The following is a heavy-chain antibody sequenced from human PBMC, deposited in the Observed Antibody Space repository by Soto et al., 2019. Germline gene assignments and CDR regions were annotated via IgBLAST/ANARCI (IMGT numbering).Heavy chain of an antibody. CDR1: GYTLTELS. D-gene: IGHD3-22*01. CDR2: FDPEDGET. V-gene: IGHV1-24*01. Sequence: GASVKVSCKVSGYTLTELSMHWVRQAPGKGLEWMGGFDPEDGETIYAQKFQGRVTMTEDTSTDTAYMELSSLRSEDTAVYYCATDPTYDSSFPDWGQGTLVTVSS. J-gene: IGHJ4*02. CDR3: ATDPTYDSSFPD.